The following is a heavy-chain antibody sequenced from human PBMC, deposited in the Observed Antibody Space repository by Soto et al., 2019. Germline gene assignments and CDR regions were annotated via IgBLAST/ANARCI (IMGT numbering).Heavy chain of an antibody. D-gene: IGHD6-19*01. V-gene: IGHV4-4*02. CDR3: AGGAVAGTSPAY. Sequence: QVQLQESGPGLVKPSGTLYLTCAVSSGSITSSNWWSWVRQPPGKGLEWIGEIYHSGSTNYNPSLKSRVTISVDKSKNVFSLKLSSVTAADTAMYYCAGGAVAGTSPAYWGQGTLVTVSS. CDR1: SGSITSSNW. CDR2: IYHSGST. J-gene: IGHJ4*02.